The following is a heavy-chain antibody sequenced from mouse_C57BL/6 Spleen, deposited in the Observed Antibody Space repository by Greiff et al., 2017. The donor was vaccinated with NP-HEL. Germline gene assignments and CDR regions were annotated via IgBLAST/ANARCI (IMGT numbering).Heavy chain of an antibody. Sequence: EVQRVESGPELVKPGASVKIPCKASGYTFTDYNMDWVKQSHGKSLEWIGDINPNNGGTIYNQKFKGKATLTVDKSSSTAYMELRSLTSEDTAVYYCARSSYDGPSMDYWGQGTSVTVSS. CDR2: INPNNGGT. CDR1: GYTFTDYN. CDR3: ARSSYDGPSMDY. J-gene: IGHJ4*01. V-gene: IGHV1-18*01. D-gene: IGHD2-3*01.